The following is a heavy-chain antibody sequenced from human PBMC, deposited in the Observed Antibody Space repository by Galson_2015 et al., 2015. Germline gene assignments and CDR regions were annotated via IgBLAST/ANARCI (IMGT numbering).Heavy chain of an antibody. J-gene: IGHJ6*03. CDR2: ISSSGSTI. V-gene: IGHV3-11*01. CDR3: ARDRLRWLREDYYMDV. D-gene: IGHD5-12*01. CDR1: GFTFSDHY. Sequence: SLRLSCAASGFTFSDHYMNWVRHAPGKGLEWLSYISSSGSTIYYADSVKGRFTISRDNAKNSLFLQMDSVRAEDMAVYFCARDRLRWLREDYYMDVWGKGITVTVS.